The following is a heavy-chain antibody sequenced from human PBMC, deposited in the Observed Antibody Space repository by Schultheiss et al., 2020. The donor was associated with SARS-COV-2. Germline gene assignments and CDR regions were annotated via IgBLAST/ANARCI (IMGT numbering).Heavy chain of an antibody. CDR1: GGSITSGTYY. J-gene: IGHJ3*02. V-gene: IGHV4-39*07. Sequence: SQTLSLTCTVSGGSITSGTYYWSWIRQHPGKGLEWIGEIYHSGSTNYNPSLKSRVTISVDKSKNQFSLKLSSVTAADTAVYYCARDSLARDAFDIWGQGTMVTVSS. CDR2: IYHSGST. CDR3: ARDSLARDAFDI.